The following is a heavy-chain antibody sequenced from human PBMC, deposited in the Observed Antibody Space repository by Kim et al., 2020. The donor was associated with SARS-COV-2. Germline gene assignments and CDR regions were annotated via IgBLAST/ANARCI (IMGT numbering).Heavy chain of an antibody. CDR1: GGSISSSTYY. CDR3: ARRRNSDSWPLDY. V-gene: IGHV4-39*01. CDR2: VYYSGST. J-gene: IGHJ4*02. D-gene: IGHD2-15*01. Sequence: SETLSLTCTVSGGSISSSTYYWGWIRQPPGEGLEWIGSVYYSGSTYSNPSLKSRITISLDTSKSQFSLNLSSVTAADTAVYYCARRRNSDSWPLDYWGQGILVTVSS.